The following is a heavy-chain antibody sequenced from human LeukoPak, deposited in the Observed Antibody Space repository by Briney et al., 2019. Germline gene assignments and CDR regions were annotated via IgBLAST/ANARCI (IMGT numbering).Heavy chain of an antibody. CDR1: GYAFTRYY. CDR3: ARDRYYYDSSGYIRGISFDY. Sequence: ASVKVSCKASGYAFTRYYMHWVRLAPGQGLEWMGIINPSGGSTSYAQKFQGRVTMTRDTSTSTVYMELSSLRSEDTAVYYCARDRYYYDSSGYIRGISFDYWGQGTLVTVSS. CDR2: INPSGGST. J-gene: IGHJ4*02. V-gene: IGHV1-46*01. D-gene: IGHD3-22*01.